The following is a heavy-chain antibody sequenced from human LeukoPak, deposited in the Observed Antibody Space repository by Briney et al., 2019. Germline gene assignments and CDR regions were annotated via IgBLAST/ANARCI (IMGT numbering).Heavy chain of an antibody. CDR1: GGSFSGYY. CDR3: ARLVAVTGTVDWFDP. D-gene: IGHD2-21*02. V-gene: IGHV4-59*08. Sequence: PSETLSLTCAVYGGSFSGYYWSWIRQVPGKGLEWIGYIYYKGITNYNPSLKSRVTISLDTSKSQFSLKLSSVIAADTAVYYCARLVAVTGTVDWFDPWGQGTVVTVSS. J-gene: IGHJ5*02. CDR2: IYYKGIT.